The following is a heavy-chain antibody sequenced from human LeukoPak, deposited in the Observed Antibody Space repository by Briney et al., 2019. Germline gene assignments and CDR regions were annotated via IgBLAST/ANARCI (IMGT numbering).Heavy chain of an antibody. D-gene: IGHD4-11*01. V-gene: IGHV3-11*03. CDR1: GFSFSDYY. Sequence: GGSLRLSCAASGFSFSDYYMSWIRQAPGKGLEWVSFISSSSSNTKYADSVKGRFTISRDNAKNSLYPQMNSLRAEDAAVYYCARSVDSWSRMDVWGQGTRVTVSS. CDR3: ARSVDSWSRMDV. J-gene: IGHJ6*02. CDR2: ISSSSSNT.